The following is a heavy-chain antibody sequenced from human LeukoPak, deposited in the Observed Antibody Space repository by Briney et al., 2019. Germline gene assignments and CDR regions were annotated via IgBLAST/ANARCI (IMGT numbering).Heavy chain of an antibody. J-gene: IGHJ4*02. V-gene: IGHV3-15*01. CDR3: TTHSRLAATGTFDY. CDR1: GFTFSNAW. CDR2: IKSKSDGGTT. Sequence: GGSLRLSCAASGFTFSNAWMSWVRQAPGKGLEWVGRIKSKSDGGTTDYAAPVKGRFTISRDDLKNTLYLQMNSLETEDTAVYYCTTHSRLAATGTFDYWGQGTLVTVSS. D-gene: IGHD1-1*01.